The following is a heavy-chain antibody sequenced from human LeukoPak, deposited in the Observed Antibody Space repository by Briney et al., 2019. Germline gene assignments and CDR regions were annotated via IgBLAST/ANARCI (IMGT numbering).Heavy chain of an antibody. J-gene: IGHJ6*03. D-gene: IGHD3-3*01. Sequence: ASVKVSCKASGYTFTSYDINWVRQATGQGLEWMGWMNPNSGNTGYAQKFQGRVTMTRNTSISTAYMELSSLRSEDAAVYYCARTAGSGSLYYYYYYYMDVWGKGTTVTVSS. CDR2: MNPNSGNT. CDR3: ARTAGSGSLYYYYYYYMDV. V-gene: IGHV1-8*01. CDR1: GYTFTSYD.